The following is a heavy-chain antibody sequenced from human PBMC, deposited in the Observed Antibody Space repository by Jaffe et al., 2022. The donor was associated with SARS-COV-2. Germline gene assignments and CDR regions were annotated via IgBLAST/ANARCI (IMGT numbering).Heavy chain of an antibody. D-gene: IGHD6-13*01. CDR2: ISAYNGNT. CDR3: ARVQDPSTAAAGIFPIDY. J-gene: IGHJ4*02. Sequence: QVQLVQSGAEVKKPGASVKVSCKASGYTFTSYGISWVRQAPGQGLEWMGWISAYNGNTNYAQKLQGRVTMTTDTSTSTAYMELRSLRSDDTAVYYCARVQDPSTAAAGIFPIDYWGQGTLVTVSS. CDR1: GYTFTSYG. V-gene: IGHV1-18*01.